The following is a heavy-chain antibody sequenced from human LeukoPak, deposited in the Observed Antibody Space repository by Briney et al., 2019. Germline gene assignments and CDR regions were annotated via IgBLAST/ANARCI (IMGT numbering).Heavy chain of an antibody. V-gene: IGHV1-2*02. CDR1: GYTLTGYY. CDR3: ARADYDSSGGYNWFDP. Sequence: ASVKVSCKASGYTLTGYYMHWVRQAPGQGLEWMGWINPNSGGTNYAQKFQGKVTMTRDTSISTAYMELSRLRSDDTAVYYCARADYDSSGGYNWFDPWGQGTLVTVSS. D-gene: IGHD3-22*01. CDR2: INPNSGGT. J-gene: IGHJ5*02.